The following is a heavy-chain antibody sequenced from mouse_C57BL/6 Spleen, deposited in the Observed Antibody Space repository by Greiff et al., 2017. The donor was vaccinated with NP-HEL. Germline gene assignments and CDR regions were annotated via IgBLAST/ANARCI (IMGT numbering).Heavy chain of an antibody. V-gene: IGHV1-64*01. J-gene: IGHJ1*03. CDR2: IHPNSGST. D-gene: IGHD1-1*01. CDR3: ARGGGYYYGSSYGYFDV. CDR1: GYTFTSYW. Sequence: QVQLQQPGAELVKPGASVKLSCKASGYTFTSYWMHWVKQRPGQGLEWIGMIHPNSGSTNYNEKFKSKATLTVDKSSSTAYMQLSSLTSEDSAVYDCARGGGYYYGSSYGYFDVWGTGTTVTVSS.